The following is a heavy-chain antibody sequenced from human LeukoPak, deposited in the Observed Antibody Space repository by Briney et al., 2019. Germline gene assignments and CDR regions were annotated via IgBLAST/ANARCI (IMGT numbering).Heavy chain of an antibody. J-gene: IGHJ6*03. CDR1: GGSFSGYY. V-gene: IGHV4-34*01. CDR2: INHSGST. Sequence: SETLSLTCAVYGGSFSGYYWSWIRQPPGKGLEWIGEINHSGSTNYNPSLKSRVTISVDTSKNQFSLKLSSVTAADTAVYYCARGGRGYSYGPPYYYYYYYMDVWGKGTTVTVSS. D-gene: IGHD5-18*01. CDR3: ARGGRGYSYGPPYYYYYYYMDV.